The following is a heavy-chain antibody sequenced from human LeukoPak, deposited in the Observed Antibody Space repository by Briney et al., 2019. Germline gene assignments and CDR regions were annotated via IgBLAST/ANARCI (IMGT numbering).Heavy chain of an antibody. CDR3: AKDGGGFDY. D-gene: IGHD2-15*01. CDR2: ISTSGGTT. V-gene: IGHV3-23*01. CDR1: GFTFSNYA. Sequence: GSLRLSCAASGFTFSNYAMSWVRQAPGKGLEWVSGISTSGGTTYYADSVKGRFTISRDNSKNTLYLQMNSLRAEDTAVYYCAKDGGGFDYWGQGTLVTVSS. J-gene: IGHJ4*02.